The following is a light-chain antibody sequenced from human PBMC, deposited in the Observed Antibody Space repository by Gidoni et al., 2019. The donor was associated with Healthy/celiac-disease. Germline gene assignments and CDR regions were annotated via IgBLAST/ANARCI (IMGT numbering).Light chain of an antibody. CDR2: EVS. CDR3: SSYTSSSTLVV. CDR1: SSDVGGYNY. V-gene: IGLV2-14*01. Sequence: SITISCTGTSSDVGGYNYVSWYQQHPGKAPKLMIYEVSNRPSGVSNRFSGSKSGNKASLTISGLQAEDEADYYCSSYTSSSTLVVFGGGTKLTVL. J-gene: IGLJ2*01.